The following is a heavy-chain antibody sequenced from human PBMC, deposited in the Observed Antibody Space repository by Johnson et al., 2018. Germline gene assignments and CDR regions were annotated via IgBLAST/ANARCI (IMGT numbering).Heavy chain of an antibody. CDR2: IYCVGST. J-gene: IGHJ4*02. CDR1: GFTVSSNY. CDR3: ARSYDCSAYYFRLDY. Sequence: VQLVQSGGGLVQPRGSLRLSCAASGFTVSSNYMTWVRQAPGKGLEWVSLIYCVGSTYYADSVKGRFTISRENSKNTVYLQMNSLRAEETAVYYCARSYDCSAYYFRLDYWGQGTVVTVSS. V-gene: IGHV3-66*02. D-gene: IGHD3-22*01.